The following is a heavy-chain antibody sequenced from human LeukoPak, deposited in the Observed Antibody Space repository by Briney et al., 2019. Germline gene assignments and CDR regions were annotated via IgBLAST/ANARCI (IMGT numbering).Heavy chain of an antibody. CDR3: GRTIAQYSNSWLYYFYGLDV. J-gene: IGHJ6*02. V-gene: IGHV3-23*01. D-gene: IGHD6-13*01. Sequence: GGSLRLSCTASGFTFGGYAMTWVRQAPGKGLEWVSSISGGSEDSYYADSVKGRFAISRDNSRSTLYLQMNSLRADDTAVYYCGRTIAQYSNSWLYYFYGLDVWGQGTTVTVSS. CDR2: ISGGSEDS. CDR1: GFTFGGYA.